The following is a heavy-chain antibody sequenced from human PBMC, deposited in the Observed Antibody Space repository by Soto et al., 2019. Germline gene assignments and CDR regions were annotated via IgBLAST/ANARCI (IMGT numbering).Heavy chain of an antibody. D-gene: IGHD6-19*01. J-gene: IGHJ4*02. V-gene: IGHV3-64*01. CDR2: ISSNGGST. CDR1: GFNFSSYG. Sequence: GALRRSCGAPGFNFSSYGRPPVRQAPGKGLEYVSAISSNGGSTYYANSVKGRFTISRDNSKNTLYLQMNSLRAEDTAVYYCVQTTGWPGFDFWGQGTLVTVSS. CDR3: VQTTGWPGFDF.